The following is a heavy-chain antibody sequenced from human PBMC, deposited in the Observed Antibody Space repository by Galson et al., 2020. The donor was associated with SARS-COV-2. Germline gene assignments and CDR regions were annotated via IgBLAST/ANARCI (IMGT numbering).Heavy chain of an antibody. V-gene: IGHV3-48*04. J-gene: IGHJ5*02. CDR3: ARDRCVSSCSRGIGWFDP. Sequence: GGSLRLSCAASGFSFSEYSLNWLRQAPGKGLEWLSYVSVGSSRLYYADSVKGRFTISRDDAKNSLYLQMNSLRAEDTAVYYCARDRCVSSCSRGIGWFDPWGQGTLVTVSS. D-gene: IGHD6-13*01. CDR1: GFSFSEYS. CDR2: VSVGSSRL.